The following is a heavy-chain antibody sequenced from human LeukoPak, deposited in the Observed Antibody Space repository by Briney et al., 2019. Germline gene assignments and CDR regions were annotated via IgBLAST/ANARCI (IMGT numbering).Heavy chain of an antibody. Sequence: GGSLRLSCAASGFTFSDYYMSWIRQAPGKRLEWVSYISSSGSTIYYADSVRGRFTISRDNAKNSLYLQMNSLRAEDTAVYYCGLMVYAEYFQHWGQGTLVTVSS. CDR2: ISSSGSTI. J-gene: IGHJ1*01. D-gene: IGHD2-8*01. V-gene: IGHV3-11*01. CDR1: GFTFSDYY. CDR3: GLMVYAEYFQH.